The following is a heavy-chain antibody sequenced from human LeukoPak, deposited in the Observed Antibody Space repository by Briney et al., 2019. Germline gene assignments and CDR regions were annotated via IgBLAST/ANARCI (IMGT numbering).Heavy chain of an antibody. CDR2: IYISAST. CDR1: GGSISGYY. V-gene: IGHV4-59*01. D-gene: IGHD5-18*01. CDR3: ARGRGYSYGYSFDY. Sequence: TLSLTCTVSGGSISGYYWSWIRQPPGKGVEWIGYIYISASTKYNPSLKSRVTISVDTSKNQFSLRLSSVTAADTAMYYCARGRGYSYGYSFDYWGQGTLVSASS. J-gene: IGHJ4*02.